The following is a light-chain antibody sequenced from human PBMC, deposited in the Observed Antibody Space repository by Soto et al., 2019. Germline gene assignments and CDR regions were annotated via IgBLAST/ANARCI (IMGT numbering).Light chain of an antibody. CDR2: AAS. Sequence: DIQLTQSPSFLSASVGDRVTITCRASQGISTYLAWYQQSPGKAPTLLIYAASTLQSGVPSRFSGSGSGTEFTLTISSLQPEDFATYLCQQLYSSPLSFGGGTKVEIK. V-gene: IGKV1-9*01. CDR1: QGISTY. CDR3: QQLYSSPLS. J-gene: IGKJ4*01.